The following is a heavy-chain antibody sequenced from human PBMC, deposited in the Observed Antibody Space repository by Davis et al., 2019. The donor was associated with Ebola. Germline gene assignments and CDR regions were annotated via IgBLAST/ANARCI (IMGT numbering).Heavy chain of an antibody. Sequence: AASVTVSCKASGYTFTSHGISWVRQAPGQGLEWMGWISAYNGNTNYAQKLQGRVTMTTDTSTSTAYMELRSLRSDDTAVYYCAREGAYCSGGSCYDDAFDIWGQGTMVTVSS. CDR1: GYTFTSHG. CDR3: AREGAYCSGGSCYDDAFDI. CDR2: ISAYNGNT. V-gene: IGHV1-18*01. J-gene: IGHJ3*02. D-gene: IGHD2-15*01.